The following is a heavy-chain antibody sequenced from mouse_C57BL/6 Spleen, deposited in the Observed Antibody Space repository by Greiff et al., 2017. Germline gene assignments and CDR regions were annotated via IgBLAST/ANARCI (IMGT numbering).Heavy chain of an antibody. CDR3: ASSDGYYDDFDY. Sequence: VKLQQPGTELVKPGASVKLSCKASGYTFTSYWMHWVKQRPGQGLEWIGNINPSNGGTNYNEKFKSKATLTVDKSSSTADMQLSSLTSEDSAVYYCASSDGYYDDFDYWGQGTTLTVSS. D-gene: IGHD2-3*01. CDR1: GYTFTSYW. J-gene: IGHJ2*01. V-gene: IGHV1-53*01. CDR2: INPSNGGT.